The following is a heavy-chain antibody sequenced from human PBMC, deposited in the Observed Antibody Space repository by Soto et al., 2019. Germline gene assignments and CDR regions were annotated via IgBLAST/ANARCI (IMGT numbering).Heavy chain of an antibody. D-gene: IGHD5-12*01. V-gene: IGHV4-39*01. Sequence: QLQLQESGPRLVKPAETLSLTCIVSGGSFSSSTYYGGWIRQPPGKGLEWIGSIFHSGSTYYNPSLKSRATLSVDTSKIRFYLRLSSVTSADTAVYYCASAPGFNLFDSWGQGTLVTVSS. CDR3: ASAPGFNLFDS. CDR2: IFHSGST. CDR1: GGSFSSSTYY. J-gene: IGHJ4*02.